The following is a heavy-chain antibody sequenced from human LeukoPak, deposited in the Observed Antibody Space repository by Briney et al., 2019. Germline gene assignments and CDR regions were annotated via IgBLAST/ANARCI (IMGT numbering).Heavy chain of an antibody. D-gene: IGHD1-1*01. CDR1: GYIFTDYY. CDR2: SSVYNGNT. J-gene: IGHJ4*02. V-gene: IGHV1-18*04. Sequence: ASVKVSCKASGYIFTDYYMHWLRQAPGQGLEWMGWSSVYNGNTEYAQKFQGRVTMTTDTTTSTAYMELRTLISDDTAVYYCAKGRRVDADDHFDYWGQGTLVTVSS. CDR3: AKGRRVDADDHFDY.